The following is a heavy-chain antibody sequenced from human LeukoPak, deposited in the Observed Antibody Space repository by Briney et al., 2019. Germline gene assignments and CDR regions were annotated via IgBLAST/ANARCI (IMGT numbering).Heavy chain of an antibody. CDR3: AKSSREYYYASRGHIDV. Sequence: SETLSLTCTVSGGSISSYYWSWIRQPPGKGLEWIGYIYYSGSTNYNPSLKSRVTISVDTSKNQFSLKLSSVTAADTAVYYCAKSSREYYYASRGHIDVWGQGTMVTVSS. CDR1: GGSISSYY. D-gene: IGHD3-22*01. V-gene: IGHV4-59*01. CDR2: IYYSGST. J-gene: IGHJ3*01.